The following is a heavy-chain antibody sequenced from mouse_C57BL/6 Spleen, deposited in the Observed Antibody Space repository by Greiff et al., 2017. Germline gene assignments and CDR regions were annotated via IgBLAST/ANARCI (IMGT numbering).Heavy chain of an antibody. Sequence: VQLQQSGPGLVKPSQSLSLICSVTGYSITSGYYWNWIRQFPGNKLEWMGYISYDGSNNYNPSLKNRISITRDTSKNQFFLKLNSVTTEDTATYYCARDPPSRTGFAYWGQGTLVTVSA. V-gene: IGHV3-6*01. CDR1: GYSITSGYY. CDR3: ARDPPSRTGFAY. CDR2: ISYDGSN. D-gene: IGHD3-3*01. J-gene: IGHJ3*01.